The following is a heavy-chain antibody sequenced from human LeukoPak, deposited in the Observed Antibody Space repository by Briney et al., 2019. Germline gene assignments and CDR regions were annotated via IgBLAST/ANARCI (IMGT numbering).Heavy chain of an antibody. CDR3: TRPIRGYDGFDL. Sequence: GGSLRLSCAASGFTFSNYWMYWVRQGPGKGLVWVSRINGGGRTTNYAGSVKGRFTISRDNAKNTMYLQMNSLRAEDTAIYYCTRPIRGYDGFDLWGQGTMVTVSS. CDR2: INGGGRTT. D-gene: IGHD5-12*01. J-gene: IGHJ3*01. V-gene: IGHV3-74*01. CDR1: GFTFSNYW.